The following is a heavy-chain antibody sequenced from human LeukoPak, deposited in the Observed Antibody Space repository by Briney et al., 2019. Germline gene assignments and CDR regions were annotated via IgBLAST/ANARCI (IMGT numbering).Heavy chain of an antibody. CDR2: IKQDGSEK. D-gene: IGHD3-22*01. CDR1: GFTFSSYW. Sequence: GGSLRLSCAASGFTFSSYWMSWVRQAPGKGLEWVANIKQDGSEKYYVDYVKGRFTISRDNAKNSLYLQMNSLRAEDTAVYYCARFYSTPHYYYDSSGYYHFDYWGQGTLVTVSS. V-gene: IGHV3-7*01. CDR3: ARFYSTPHYYYDSSGYYHFDY. J-gene: IGHJ4*02.